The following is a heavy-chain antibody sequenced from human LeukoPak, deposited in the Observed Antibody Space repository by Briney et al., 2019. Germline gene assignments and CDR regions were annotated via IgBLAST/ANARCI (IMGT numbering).Heavy chain of an antibody. CDR1: GFTFSTNA. CDR2: ISGSGAST. D-gene: IGHD1-26*01. V-gene: IGHV3-23*01. CDR3: AKDVGKWESLHFFDY. J-gene: IGHJ4*02. Sequence: GGSLRLSCLTSGFTFSTNAMSWVRQAPGKGLEWISGISGSGASTYYADSVTGRFTISRDNSRNTLYLQMNSLRGDDTAVYYCAKDVGKWESLHFFDYWGQGTLVTISS.